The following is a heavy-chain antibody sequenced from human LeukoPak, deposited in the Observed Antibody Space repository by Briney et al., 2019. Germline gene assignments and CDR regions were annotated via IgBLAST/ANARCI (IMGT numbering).Heavy chain of an antibody. CDR1: GDSISGYY. J-gene: IGHJ3*02. CDR3: ARGNSGYDYAFDI. Sequence: SETLSLTCTVSGDSISGYYWSWIRQPPGKGPEWIGFIYYSGSTNYNPSLKSRVIISVDTSKNQISLKLSSVTAADTAVYYCARGNSGYDYAFDIWGQGTMVSVSS. D-gene: IGHD5-12*01. CDR2: IYYSGST. V-gene: IGHV4-59*01.